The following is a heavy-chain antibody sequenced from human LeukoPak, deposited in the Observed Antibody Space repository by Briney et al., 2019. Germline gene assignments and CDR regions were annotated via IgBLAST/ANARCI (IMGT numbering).Heavy chain of an antibody. CDR3: ARGQLLWFGELLF. CDR2: ISYDGSNK. Sequence: PGGSLRLSCAASGFTFSSYAMHWVRQAPGKGLEWVAVISYDGSNKYYADSVKGRFTISRDNSKNTPYLQMNSLRAEDTAVYYCARGQLLWFGELLFWGQGTLVTVSS. J-gene: IGHJ4*02. CDR1: GFTFSSYA. V-gene: IGHV3-30-3*01. D-gene: IGHD3-10*01.